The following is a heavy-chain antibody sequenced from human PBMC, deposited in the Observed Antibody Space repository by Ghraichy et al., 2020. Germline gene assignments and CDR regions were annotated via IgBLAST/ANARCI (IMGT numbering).Heavy chain of an antibody. CDR2: IYYSGRA. CDR3: ARDHIPLIRGVLPGLGY. CDR1: GGSVSSDSHY. Sequence: SETLSLTCAVSGGSVSSDSHYWSWIRQPPGKGLEWIGNIYYSGRANYNPSLKSRVTISVDTSKNQFSLQLSSVTAADTAVYYCARDHIPLIRGVLPGLGYWGQGTLVTVSS. J-gene: IGHJ4*02. D-gene: IGHD3-10*01. V-gene: IGHV4-61*01.